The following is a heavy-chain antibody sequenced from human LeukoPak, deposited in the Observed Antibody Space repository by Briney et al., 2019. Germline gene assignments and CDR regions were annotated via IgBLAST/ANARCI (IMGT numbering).Heavy chain of an antibody. CDR1: GGSISSYY. V-gene: IGHV4-59*01. CDR2: IYYSGST. J-gene: IGHJ6*04. Sequence: SETLSLTCTVSGGSISSYYWSWIRQPPGKGLEWIGYIYYSGSTNYNPSLKSRVTISVDTSKNQFSLKLSSVTAADTAVYYCARTSSYYYGMDVWGKGTTVTVSS. CDR3: ARTSSYYYGMDV.